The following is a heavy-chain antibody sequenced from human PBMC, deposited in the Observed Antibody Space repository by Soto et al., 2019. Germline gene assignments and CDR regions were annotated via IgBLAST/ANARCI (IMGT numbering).Heavy chain of an antibody. CDR1: GYTLTELS. J-gene: IGHJ3*02. CDR2: FDPEDGET. Sequence: ASVKVSCKVSGYTLTELSMHWVRQAPGKGFEWMGGFDPEDGETIYAQKFQGRVTMTEDTSTDTAYMELSSLRSEDTAVYYCATDAMGRSTDYYDSSGYLKGAFDICG. CDR3: ATDAMGRSTDYYDSSGYLKGAFDI. D-gene: IGHD3-22*01. V-gene: IGHV1-24*01.